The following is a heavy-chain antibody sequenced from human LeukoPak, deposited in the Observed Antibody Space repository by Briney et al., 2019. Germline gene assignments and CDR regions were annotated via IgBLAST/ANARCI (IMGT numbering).Heavy chain of an antibody. CDR2: INHSGST. CDR1: GGSFSGYY. CDR3: ARGLGPYYYGSGSYYTGGYYFDY. D-gene: IGHD3-10*01. Sequence: SETLSLTCAVYGGSFSGYYWSWIRQPPGKGLEWIGEINHSGSTNYNPSLKSRVTISVDTSKSQFSLKLSSVTAADTAVYYCARGLGPYYYGSGSYYTGGYYFDYWGQGTLVTVSS. V-gene: IGHV4-34*01. J-gene: IGHJ4*02.